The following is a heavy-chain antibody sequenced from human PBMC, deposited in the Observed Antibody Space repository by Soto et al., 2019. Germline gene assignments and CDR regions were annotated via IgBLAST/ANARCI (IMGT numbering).Heavy chain of an antibody. CDR1: GGSISSYY. V-gene: IGHV4-59*08. Sequence: QVLLQESGPGLVKPSETLSLTCSVSGGSISSYYWSWIRQSRGKGLEWIGYFSHSGGANYNPSLKSPVIISLHTSQNQVSLKRSSVTPADTCVYYCARGHPSSWVGSRQFDLWGPGALVTVSS. J-gene: IGHJ5*02. D-gene: IGHD6-13*01. CDR3: ARGHPSSWVGSRQFDL. CDR2: FSHSGGA.